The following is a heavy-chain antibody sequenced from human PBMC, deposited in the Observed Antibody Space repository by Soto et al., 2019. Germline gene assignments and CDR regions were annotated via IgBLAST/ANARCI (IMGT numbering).Heavy chain of an antibody. D-gene: IGHD6-13*01. CDR3: ARAELFASPSITAAGLDF. V-gene: IGHV3-7*01. Sequence: EVQLVESGGGLVQPGGSLRLSCAASGFTFSSYWMTWVRQAPGKGLECVANIKEDGSEKYYVDSVKGRFIISRDNAKKSLYLQMNSLRADDTAVYFCARAELFASPSITAAGLDFWGQGTLVTVSS. CDR1: GFTFSSYW. CDR2: IKEDGSEK. J-gene: IGHJ4*02.